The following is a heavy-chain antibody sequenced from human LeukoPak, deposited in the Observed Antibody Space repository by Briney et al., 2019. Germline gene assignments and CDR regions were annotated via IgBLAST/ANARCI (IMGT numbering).Heavy chain of an antibody. Sequence: PGGSLRLSCAASGFSSRDHYLSWIRQAPGKGLEWLASVRSTGTNISYADSVKGRFTISRDDAKNSLFLQMTSLRGEDTALYYCARARFGEPYDAYLWGQGTMVPASS. CDR1: GFSSRDHY. CDR3: ARARFGEPYDAYL. D-gene: IGHD3-10*01. V-gene: IGHV3-11*01. CDR2: VRSTGTNI. J-gene: IGHJ3*01.